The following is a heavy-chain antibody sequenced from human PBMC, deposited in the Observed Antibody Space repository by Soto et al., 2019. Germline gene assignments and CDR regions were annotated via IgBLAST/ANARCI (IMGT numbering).Heavy chain of an antibody. CDR3: ARVQSFSMIVVAAFDD. D-gene: IGHD3-22*01. Sequence: KASETLSITCTVSGGSISSGDYYWTWIRQPPGKGLEWIGYIYYSGSTYYNPSLKSRVTISVDTSKNQFSLKLSSVTAADTAVYYCARVQSFSMIVVAAFDDWGQGTLVTVSS. CDR1: GGSISSGDYY. V-gene: IGHV4-30-4*01. CDR2: IYYSGST. J-gene: IGHJ4*02.